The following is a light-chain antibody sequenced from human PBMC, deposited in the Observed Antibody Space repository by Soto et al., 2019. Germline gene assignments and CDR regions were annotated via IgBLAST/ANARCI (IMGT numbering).Light chain of an antibody. CDR3: QQYGTSPWT. J-gene: IGKJ1*01. Sequence: DIVLTQYPATLSLSPGERATLSCRASQSIXGYLAWYQQKPGQAPRLLXDGAASRATGSPDRLSGSGSGTDFPLTISSLEPEYFAVYYCQQYGTSPWTFGQGTKVDI. V-gene: IGKV3-11*01. CDR1: QSIXGY. CDR2: GAA.